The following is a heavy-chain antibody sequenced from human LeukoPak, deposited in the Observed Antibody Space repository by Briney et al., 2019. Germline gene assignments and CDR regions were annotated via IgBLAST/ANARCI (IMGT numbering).Heavy chain of an antibody. CDR1: GGSHSSSSYY. D-gene: IGHD5-12*01. J-gene: IGHJ4*02. CDR3: ARPYRGYYFDY. CDR2: IYYSGST. V-gene: IGHV4-39*01. Sequence: SETLSLTCTVSGGSHSSSSYYWGWIRQPPGKGLEWIGSIYYSGSTYYNPSLKSRVTISVDTSKNQFSLKLSSVTAADTAVYYCARPYRGYYFDYWGQGTLVTVSS.